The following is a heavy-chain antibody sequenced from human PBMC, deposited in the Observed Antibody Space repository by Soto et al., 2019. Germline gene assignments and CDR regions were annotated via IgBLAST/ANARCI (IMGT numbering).Heavy chain of an antibody. J-gene: IGHJ4*02. D-gene: IGHD2-21*01. CDR1: GFTFTRAW. CDR2: IRSETDGGTA. Sequence: GRSLRLSWATSGFTFTRAWMSWVRQVTGKGLEWVGRIRSETDGGTAGYGSTVDARFTISRDDSKRVVFLQIDNVRTDDTAFYDCTSDTMPFSAPVIATGGAYWGQGALVTVSS. CDR3: TSDTMPFSAPVIATGGAY. V-gene: IGHV3-15*01.